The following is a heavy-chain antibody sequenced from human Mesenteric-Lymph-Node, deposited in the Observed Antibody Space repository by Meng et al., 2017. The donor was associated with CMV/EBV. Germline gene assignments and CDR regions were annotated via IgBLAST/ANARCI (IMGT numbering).Heavy chain of an antibody. V-gene: IGHV4-34*01. Sequence: QVRVHQGGAGLLKPSETLSVTCAVYGGSFSGYYWNWIRQSPEKGLDWIGEINHSGSTTYNPSFTSRIIISVDTSTNQISLNMSSVTAADTAVYYCARGSSYDILTGYFDYWGQGALVTVSS. J-gene: IGHJ4*02. D-gene: IGHD3-9*01. CDR1: GGSFSGYY. CDR2: INHSGST. CDR3: ARGSSYDILTGYFDY.